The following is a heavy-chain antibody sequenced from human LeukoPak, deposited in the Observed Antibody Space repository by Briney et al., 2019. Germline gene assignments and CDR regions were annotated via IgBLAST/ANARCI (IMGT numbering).Heavy chain of an antibody. CDR1: GFTFSSYG. CDR3: AKAGYSSGWTRDYFDY. Sequence: PGGSLRLSCAASGFTFSSYGMHWVRQAPGKGLEWVSVISYDGSNKYYADSVKGRFTISRDNSKNTLHLQMNSLRAEDTAVYYCAKAGYSSGWTRDYFDYWGQGTLVTVSS. V-gene: IGHV3-30*18. D-gene: IGHD6-19*01. CDR2: ISYDGSNK. J-gene: IGHJ4*02.